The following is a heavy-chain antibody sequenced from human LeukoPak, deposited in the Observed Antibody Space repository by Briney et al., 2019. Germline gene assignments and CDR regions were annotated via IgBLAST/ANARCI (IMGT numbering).Heavy chain of an antibody. J-gene: IGHJ5*02. V-gene: IGHV4-34*01. CDR2: INHSGST. CDR3: APRGDIQHSYGYGKWFDP. CDR1: GGFFSGYY. D-gene: IGHD5-18*01. Sequence: SETLSLTCAVYGGFFSGYYWSGIRQPPGKGLEWIGEINHSGSTNYNASLKSRVTISVDTSKNQFSLRLSSVTAADTAMYYCAPRGDIQHSYGYGKWFDPWGQGTRVTVSS.